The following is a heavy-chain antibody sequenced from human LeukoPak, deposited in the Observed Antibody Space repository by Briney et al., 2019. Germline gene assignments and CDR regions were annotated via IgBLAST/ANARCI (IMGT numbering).Heavy chain of an antibody. CDR3: ASCIGYCSSTSCYYYYYMDV. CDR1: GYTFTGYY. Sequence: ASVKVSCKASGYTFTGYYMHWVRQAPGQGLEWMGRINPNSGGTNYAQKFQGRVTMTRDTSISTAYMELSRLRSDDTAVYYCASCIGYCSSTSCYYYYYMDVWGKGTTVTVSS. J-gene: IGHJ6*03. D-gene: IGHD2-2*01. CDR2: INPNSGGT. V-gene: IGHV1-2*06.